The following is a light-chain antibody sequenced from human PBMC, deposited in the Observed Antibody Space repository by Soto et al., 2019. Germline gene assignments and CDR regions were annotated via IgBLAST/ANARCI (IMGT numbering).Light chain of an antibody. CDR2: AAS. CDR1: QSINTY. CDR3: RQTYTFGFT. V-gene: IGKV1-39*01. Sequence: DIQMTQSPSSLSASIGDRVTITCRASQSINTYVNWYQQSPGKAPELLIFAASTLQSGVPSRFSGRVSGTAFTLTISSLQPEDFSTYYWRQTYTFGFTFGPGTTVDFK. J-gene: IGKJ3*01.